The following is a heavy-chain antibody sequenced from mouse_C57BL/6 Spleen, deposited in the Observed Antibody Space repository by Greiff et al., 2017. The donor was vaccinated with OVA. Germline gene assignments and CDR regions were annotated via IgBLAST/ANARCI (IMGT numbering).Heavy chain of an antibody. Sequence: EVKVEESGGGLVKPGGSLKLSCAASGFTFSSYTMSWVRQTPEKRLEWVATISGGGGNTYYPDSVKGRFTISSANAKNTLYLQMSGLRSEDTALYYCTKQEEAYFDVWGTGTTVTVSS. CDR2: ISGGGGNT. V-gene: IGHV5-9*01. J-gene: IGHJ1*03. CDR3: TKQEEAYFDV. CDR1: GFTFSSYT.